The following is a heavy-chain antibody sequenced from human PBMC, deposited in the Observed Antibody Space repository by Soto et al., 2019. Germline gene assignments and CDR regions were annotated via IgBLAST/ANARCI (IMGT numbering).Heavy chain of an antibody. CDR2: TYFRSKWYT. CDR1: GDSVSSNSAA. CDR3: TDRDVQY. Sequence: SQTLSLTCAISGDSVSSNSAAWNLIRQSSSRGLEWLGRTYFRSKWYTGYAPSVKSRITINPDTSKNQFSLQLTSVTPEDTAVYYCTDRDVQYWGQGTLVTVSS. V-gene: IGHV6-1*01. J-gene: IGHJ4*02.